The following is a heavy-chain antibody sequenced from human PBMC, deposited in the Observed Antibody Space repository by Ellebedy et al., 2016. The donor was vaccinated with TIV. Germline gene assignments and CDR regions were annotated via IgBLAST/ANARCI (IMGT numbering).Heavy chain of an antibody. CDR2: INPNSGGT. CDR1: GYTFTGYY. J-gene: IGHJ4*02. D-gene: IGHD3-10*01. V-gene: IGHV1-2*02. Sequence: AASVKVSCKASGYTFTGYYMHWVRQAPGQGLEWMGWINPNSGGTNYAQKFQGRVTMTRDTSISTAYMELSRLRSDDTAVYYCAREGKNYYGSGSYDPYFDYWGQGTLVTVSS. CDR3: AREGKNYYGSGSYDPYFDY.